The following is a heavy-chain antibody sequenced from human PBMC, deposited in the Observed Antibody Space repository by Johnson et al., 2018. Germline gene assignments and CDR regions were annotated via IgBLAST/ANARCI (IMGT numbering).Heavy chain of an antibody. CDR3: SGDKGIHSGSYYDSPGYYSYGMDV. V-gene: IGHV1-69*12. D-gene: IGHD3-10*01. Sequence: QVQLVQSGAEVKKPGSSVKVSCKASGGTFSSYAISWVRQAPGQGLEWMGGIIPIFGTANYAQKFQGRVTITADESTSTAYMERSSLRSEDTAVYYCSGDKGIHSGSYYDSPGYYSYGMDVWGQGTTVTVSS. CDR1: GGTFSSYA. CDR2: IIPIFGTA. J-gene: IGHJ6*02.